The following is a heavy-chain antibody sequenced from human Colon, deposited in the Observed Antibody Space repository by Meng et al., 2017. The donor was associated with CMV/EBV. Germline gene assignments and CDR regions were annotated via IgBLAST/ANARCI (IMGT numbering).Heavy chain of an antibody. Sequence: KASGYTFINHDIDWVRQAPGQGLEWMGWMNSNTGNTGYAQKFQGRVTMTRDTSTSTAYMELSSLRSDDTAIYYCARGSGSDGRDWFDPWGQGTLVTVSS. CDR2: MNSNTGNT. V-gene: IGHV1-8*01. J-gene: IGHJ5*02. CDR3: ARGSGSDGRDWFDP. D-gene: IGHD1-26*01. CDR1: GYTFINHD.